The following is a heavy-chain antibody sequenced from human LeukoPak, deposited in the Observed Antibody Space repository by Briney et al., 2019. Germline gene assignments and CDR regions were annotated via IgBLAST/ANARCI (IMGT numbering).Heavy chain of an antibody. CDR2: FDPEDGET. CDR3: ATMVRGVLWGDWFDP. J-gene: IGHJ5*02. CDR1: GYTLTELS. Sequence: ASVKASCKVSGYTLTELSMHWVRQAPGKGLEWMGGFDPEDGETIYAQKFQGRVTMTEDTSTDTAYMELSSLRSEDTAVYYCATMVRGVLWGDWFDPWGQGTLVTVSS. V-gene: IGHV1-24*01. D-gene: IGHD3-10*01.